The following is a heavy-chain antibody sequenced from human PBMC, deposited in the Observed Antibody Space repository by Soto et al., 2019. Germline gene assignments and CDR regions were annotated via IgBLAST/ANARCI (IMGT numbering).Heavy chain of an antibody. CDR2: ISANSGNT. J-gene: IGHJ4*02. CDR3: ARDRNHGLDN. Sequence: QVQLVQSGAEVKMPGASVKVSCQASGYIFTINGISWVRQAPGQGLEWLGWISANSGNTNYAQNVEXRVILTTNTSTATAYMELRSLRSDDTAVYYCARDRNHGLDNWGQGTLVTVSS. D-gene: IGHD4-17*01. V-gene: IGHV1-18*01. CDR1: GYIFTING.